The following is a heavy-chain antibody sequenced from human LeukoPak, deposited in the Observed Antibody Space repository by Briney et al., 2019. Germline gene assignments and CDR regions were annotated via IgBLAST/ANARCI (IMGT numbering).Heavy chain of an antibody. J-gene: IGHJ4*02. CDR3: AKGSFGELFRIDY. V-gene: IGHV4-39*07. CDR2: IYYSGST. CDR1: GGSISSSSYY. Sequence: SETLSLTCTVSGGSISSSSYYWGWIRQPPGKGLEWIGSIYYSGSTYYNPSLKSRVTISVDTSKNQFSLKLSSVTAADTAVYYCAKGSFGELFRIDYWGQGTLVTVSS. D-gene: IGHD3-10*01.